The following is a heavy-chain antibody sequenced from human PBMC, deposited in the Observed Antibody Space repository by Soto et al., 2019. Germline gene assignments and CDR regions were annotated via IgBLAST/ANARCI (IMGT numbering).Heavy chain of an antibody. CDR2: ISYDGSNK. CDR1: GFTFSSYG. J-gene: IGHJ4*02. D-gene: IGHD3-22*01. V-gene: IGHV3-30*18. Sequence: TGGSLRLSCAASGFTFSSYGMHWVRQAPGKGLEWVAVISYDGSNKYYADSVKGRFTISRDNSKNTLYLQMNSLRAEDTAVYYCAKSMIVVVDKLDYWGQGTLVT. CDR3: AKSMIVVVDKLDY.